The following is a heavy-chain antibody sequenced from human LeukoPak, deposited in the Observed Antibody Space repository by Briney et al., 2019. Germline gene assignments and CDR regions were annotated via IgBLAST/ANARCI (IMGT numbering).Heavy chain of an antibody. CDR3: ARDKDQYSGYDSGLFDY. D-gene: IGHD5-12*01. J-gene: IGHJ4*02. V-gene: IGHV3-30*02. CDR2: IQNDGSNE. Sequence: TGGSLRLSCAASGFTFSSYGMHWVRQAPGKGLEWVAYIQNDGSNEQYADSVKGRFSISRDSSKNILYLQMNSLRAEDTALYYCARDKDQYSGYDSGLFDYWGQGALVTVSS. CDR1: GFTFSSYG.